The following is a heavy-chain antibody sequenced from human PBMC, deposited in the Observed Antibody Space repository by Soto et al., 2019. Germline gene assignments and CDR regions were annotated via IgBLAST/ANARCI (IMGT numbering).Heavy chain of an antibody. CDR1: GYSFTNYG. D-gene: IGHD1-1*01. J-gene: IGHJ4*02. V-gene: IGHV1-18*01. Sequence: QIHLEQSRIEMKEPGTSLKISCATSGYSFTNYGISWVRQAPGQGLEWMGWISGYNGNTKYAQSFHDRVVRTADKVTSTGYLEMRNLRANDTAVYYCARANTWVTGRVGTHWGQGTKVTVSS. CDR2: ISGYNGNT. CDR3: ARANTWVTGRVGTH.